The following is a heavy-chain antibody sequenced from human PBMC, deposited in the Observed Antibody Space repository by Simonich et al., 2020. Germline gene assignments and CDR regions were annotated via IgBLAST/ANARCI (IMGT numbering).Heavy chain of an antibody. D-gene: IGHD6-19*01. V-gene: IGHV3-74*01. J-gene: IGHJ4*02. CDR2: INGDGSST. CDR3: ARDGGSGWYKGDY. Sequence: EVQLVESGGGLVQPGGSLRLSCAASGFTFSSYWMHWVRQAPGKGLVGVSRINGDGSSTSYADSVKGRFTSSRDNAKNTLYLQMNSLRAEDTAVYYCARDGGSGWYKGDYWGQGTLVTVSS. CDR1: GFTFSSYW.